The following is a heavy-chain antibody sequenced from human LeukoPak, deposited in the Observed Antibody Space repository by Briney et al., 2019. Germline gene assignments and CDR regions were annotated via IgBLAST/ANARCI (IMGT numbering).Heavy chain of an antibody. CDR2: ISAYNGNT. V-gene: IGHV1-18*01. D-gene: IGHD1-26*01. Sequence: ASVKVSCKASGYTFTSYGISWVRQAPGQGREWMGWISAYNGNTNYAQKLQGRVTMTTDTSTSTAYMELRSLRSDNAAVYYCARDRWSYGAYWGQGTLVTVSS. CDR3: ARDRWSYGAY. CDR1: GYTFTSYG. J-gene: IGHJ4*02.